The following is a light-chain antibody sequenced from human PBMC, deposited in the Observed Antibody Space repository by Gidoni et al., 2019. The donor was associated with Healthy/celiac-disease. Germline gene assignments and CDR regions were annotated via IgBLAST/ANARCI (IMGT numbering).Light chain of an antibody. V-gene: IGKV3-11*01. CDR1: QSVSSY. CDR2: DAS. J-gene: IGKJ1*01. Sequence: MVLTQSPATLSLSPGERATLSCRASQSVSSYLAWYQQKPGQAPRLLIYDASNRATGIPARFSGSGSGTDFTLTISSLEPEDFAVYYCQQRSNWPRTFXQXTKVEIK. CDR3: QQRSNWPRT.